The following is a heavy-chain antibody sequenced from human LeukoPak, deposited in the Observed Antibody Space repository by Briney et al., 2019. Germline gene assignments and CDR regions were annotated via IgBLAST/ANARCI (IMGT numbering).Heavy chain of an antibody. V-gene: IGHV3-23*01. J-gene: IGHJ4*02. Sequence: GGSLRLSCAASGFTFSSYAMSWVRQAPGKGLEWVSVISGSGTNTYYADSVKGRFTISRDNSKNTLYLQMNSLRAEDTAVYYCAKDQNLVATRGVFDYWGQGTLVTVSS. CDR3: AKDQNLVATRGVFDY. CDR2: ISGSGTNT. CDR1: GFTFSSYA. D-gene: IGHD5-12*01.